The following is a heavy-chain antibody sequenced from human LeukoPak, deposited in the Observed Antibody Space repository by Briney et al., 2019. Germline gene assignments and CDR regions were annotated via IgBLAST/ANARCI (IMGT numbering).Heavy chain of an antibody. J-gene: IGHJ5*02. CDR3: ASFSGYDPPHPFYNWFDP. Sequence: GGSLRLSCAASGFTFSDYYMSWIRQAPWKGLEWVSYISSSGSTIYYADSVKGRFTISRDNAKNSLYLQMNSLRAEDTAVYYCASFSGYDPPHPFYNWFDPWGQGTLVTVSS. D-gene: IGHD5-12*01. V-gene: IGHV3-11*01. CDR2: ISSSGSTI. CDR1: GFTFSDYY.